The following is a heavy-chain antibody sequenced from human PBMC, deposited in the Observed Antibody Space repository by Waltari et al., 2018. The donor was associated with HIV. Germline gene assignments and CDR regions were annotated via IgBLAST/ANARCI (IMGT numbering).Heavy chain of an antibody. Sequence: HVQLVDTGGGWVTPAGTLRLSCDGLDFILRDSSLGWIRQAPGKGLEWVTLIVSRGDAIYYADSVKGRFTISRDNARNSLYLQMNSLRVEDTAVYYCARDPVRRDGYNFDHWGQGVPVTVSS. CDR3: ARDPVRRDGYNFDH. CDR1: DFILRDSS. J-gene: IGHJ5*02. V-gene: IGHV3-11*04. D-gene: IGHD3-10*01. CDR2: IVSRGDAI.